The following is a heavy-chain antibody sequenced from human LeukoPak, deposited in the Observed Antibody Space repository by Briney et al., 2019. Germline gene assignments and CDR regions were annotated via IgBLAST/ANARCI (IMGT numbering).Heavy chain of an antibody. CDR2: ISGSGHTI. Sequence: SGGSLRLSCAASGFTFSSYAMSWVRQAPGKGLEWLSYISGSGHTIYYADSLKGRFTISRDNAKNSLYLQMNSLRAEDTAVYYCARDVNTFDYWGQGTLVTVSS. CDR1: GFTFSSYA. CDR3: ARDVNTFDY. V-gene: IGHV3-48*01. D-gene: IGHD5-18*01. J-gene: IGHJ4*02.